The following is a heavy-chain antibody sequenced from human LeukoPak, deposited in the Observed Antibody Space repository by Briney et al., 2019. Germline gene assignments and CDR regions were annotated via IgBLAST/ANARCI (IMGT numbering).Heavy chain of an antibody. D-gene: IGHD1-1*01. CDR3: VTRVKSRGDY. Sequence: PGGSLRLSCEASGFTFSNVWMNWVRQAPGKGLEWIGRIKTKTDGRKTEYAAPVKGRFTISRDDSKNTVYLQMNSLKTEDTALYYCVTRVKSRGDYWGQGTLVTVSS. J-gene: IGHJ4*02. V-gene: IGHV3-15*01. CDR2: IKTKTDGRKT. CDR1: GFTFSNVW.